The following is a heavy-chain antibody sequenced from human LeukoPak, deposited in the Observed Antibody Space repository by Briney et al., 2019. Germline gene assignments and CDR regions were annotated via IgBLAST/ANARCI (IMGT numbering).Heavy chain of an antibody. CDR1: GYTFTSYW. J-gene: IGHJ4*02. Sequence: GESLKISCKGSGYTFTSYWIGWARQMPGKGLEWMGIIYPGDSDTRYSPSFQGQVTISAVKSITTAYLHWGSLTASDTAMYYCARLSDGYNDYWGQGTLVTVSS. D-gene: IGHD5-24*01. CDR2: IYPGDSDT. CDR3: ARLSDGYNDY. V-gene: IGHV5-51*01.